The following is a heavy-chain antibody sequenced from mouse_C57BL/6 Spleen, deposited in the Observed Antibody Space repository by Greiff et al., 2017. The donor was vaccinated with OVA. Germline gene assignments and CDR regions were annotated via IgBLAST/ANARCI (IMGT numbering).Heavy chain of an antibody. CDR2: ILPGSGST. CDR1: GYTFTGYW. V-gene: IGHV1-9*01. D-gene: IGHD1-1*01. J-gene: IGHJ1*03. CDR3: ARRPNYYGSSHWYFDV. Sequence: VQLQQSGAELMKPGASVKLSCKATGYTFTGYWIEWVKQRPGHGLEWIGEILPGSGSTNYNVKFKGKATFTADTSSNTAYMQLSSLTTEDSAIYYCARRPNYYGSSHWYFDVWGTGTTVTVSS.